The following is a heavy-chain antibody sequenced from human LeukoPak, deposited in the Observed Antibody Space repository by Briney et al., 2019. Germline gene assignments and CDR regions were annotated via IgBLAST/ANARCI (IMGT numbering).Heavy chain of an antibody. Sequence: ASVKVSCKASGGTFSTYAITWVRQAPGQGLEWMGGIIPIFGTANYAQKFQGRVTITADESTSTAYMELSSLRSEDTAVYYCARVKYYDSSGYCPFDYWGQGTLVTVSS. J-gene: IGHJ4*02. CDR2: IIPIFGTA. CDR3: ARVKYYDSSGYCPFDY. CDR1: GGTFSTYA. V-gene: IGHV1-69*13. D-gene: IGHD3-22*01.